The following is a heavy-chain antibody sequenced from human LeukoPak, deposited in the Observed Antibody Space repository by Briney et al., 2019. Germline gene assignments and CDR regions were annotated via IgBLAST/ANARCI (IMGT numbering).Heavy chain of an antibody. V-gene: IGHV3-33*01. J-gene: IGHJ3*02. D-gene: IGHD6-19*01. CDR1: GFTFSSHG. Sequence: GRSLRLSCAASGFTFSSHGMHWVRQAPGKGLEWVAVIWYDGSNKFYADSVRGRFTISRDNSKNTLYVQMNSLRAEDTAVYYCARGRGSGWYDAFDIWGQGTMVNVSS. CDR3: ARGRGSGWYDAFDI. CDR2: IWYDGSNK.